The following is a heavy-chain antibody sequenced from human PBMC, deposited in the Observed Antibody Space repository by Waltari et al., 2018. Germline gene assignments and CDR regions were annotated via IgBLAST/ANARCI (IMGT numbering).Heavy chain of an antibody. CDR1: GGSISSSSYY. D-gene: IGHD6-13*01. J-gene: IGHJ4*02. V-gene: IGHV4-39*01. CDR2: LYYSGST. CDR3: ARDYSSSWSLFDY. Sequence: QLQLQESCPGLVKPSETLSLTCTVSGGSISSSSYYWGWIRQPPGKGLGWIGSLYYSGSTYYNPSLKSRVTISVDTSKNQFSLKLSSVTAADTAVYYCARDYSSSWSLFDYWGQGTLVTVSS.